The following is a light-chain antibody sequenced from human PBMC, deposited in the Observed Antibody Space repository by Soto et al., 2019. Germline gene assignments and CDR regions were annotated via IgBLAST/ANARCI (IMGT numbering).Light chain of an antibody. CDR2: WAS. J-gene: IGKJ5*01. Sequence: DIVMIQSPYSLAVSLGDGATINCKAMQSVLYSANNRKYLGWYQQKPGQPPKLXXNWASTRESGVPDRFSGSGSGTDFTLTINRLQDEDVAVYYCQQYDISPLTLGGGTRLEIK. CDR3: QQYDISPLT. V-gene: IGKV4-1*01. CDR1: QSVLYSANNRKY.